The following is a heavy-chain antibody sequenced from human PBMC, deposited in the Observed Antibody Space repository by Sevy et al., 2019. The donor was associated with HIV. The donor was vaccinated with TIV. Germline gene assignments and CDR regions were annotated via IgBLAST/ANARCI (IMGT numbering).Heavy chain of an antibody. CDR3: VKDRSRSCSFDY. Sequence: GGSLRLSCAASGFTFDDYTMNWVRQAPGKGLEWVSGISWSSGNIAYADSVEGRYTISRDNAKNSLYLQMNSLRVEDTALYYCVKDRSRSCSFDYWGQGTLVTVSS. J-gene: IGHJ4*02. CDR2: ISWSSGNI. D-gene: IGHD1-26*01. V-gene: IGHV3-9*01. CDR1: GFTFDDYT.